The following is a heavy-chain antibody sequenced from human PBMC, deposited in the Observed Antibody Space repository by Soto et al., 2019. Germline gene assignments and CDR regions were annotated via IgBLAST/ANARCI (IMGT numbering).Heavy chain of an antibody. J-gene: IGHJ5*02. CDR3: ASLVVVAAANWFDP. Sequence: QVQLQESGPGLVKPSETLSLTCTVSGGSISSYYWSWIRQPAGKGLEWIGRIYTSGITNYNPSLKSRVTMAVDTSKNQFSLKLSSVTAADTAVYYCASLVVVAAANWFDPWGQGTLVTVSS. V-gene: IGHV4-4*07. CDR1: GGSISSYY. D-gene: IGHD2-15*01. CDR2: IYTSGIT.